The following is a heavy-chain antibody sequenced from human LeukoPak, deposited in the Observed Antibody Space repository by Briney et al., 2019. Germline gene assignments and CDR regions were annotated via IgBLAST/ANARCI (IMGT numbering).Heavy chain of an antibody. V-gene: IGHV3-23*01. CDR1: GFTFSSYG. D-gene: IGHD6-19*01. J-gene: IGHJ4*02. CDR2: ISGSGGST. CDR3: AAVARKGGFDY. Sequence: GALRLSCAASGFTFSSYGMSWVRQAPGKGLEWVSAISGSGGSTYYADSVKGRFTISRDNSKNTLYLQMNSLRAEDTAVYYCAAVARKGGFDYWGQGTLVTVSS.